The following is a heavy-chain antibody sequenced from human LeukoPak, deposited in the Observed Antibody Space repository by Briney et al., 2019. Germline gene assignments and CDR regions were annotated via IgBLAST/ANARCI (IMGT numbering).Heavy chain of an antibody. Sequence: GASVKVSCKASGGTFSSYAISWVRQAPGQGLEWMGGIIPIFGTANYAQKFQGRVTITADESTSTAYMELSRLRSDDTAVYYCARSGYDSSFDYWGQGTLVTVSS. J-gene: IGHJ4*02. D-gene: IGHD5-12*01. CDR2: IIPIFGTA. CDR3: ARSGYDSSFDY. CDR1: GGTFSSYA. V-gene: IGHV1-69*13.